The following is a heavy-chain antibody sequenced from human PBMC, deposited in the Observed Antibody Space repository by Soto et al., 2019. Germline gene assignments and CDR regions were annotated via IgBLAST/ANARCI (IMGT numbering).Heavy chain of an antibody. V-gene: IGHV3-74*01. J-gene: IGHJ4*02. CDR1: GFAFSSYW. Sequence: PGGSLRLSCAASGFAFSSYWMHLVRQSPGKGLEWVSRINSDGSSTIYADSVRGRFTVSRDNARNTLFLQMRSLRVEDTAVYYCVRVVVDSNHDFWGQGSLVTVSS. CDR3: VRVVVDSNHDF. CDR2: INSDGSST. D-gene: IGHD4-4*01.